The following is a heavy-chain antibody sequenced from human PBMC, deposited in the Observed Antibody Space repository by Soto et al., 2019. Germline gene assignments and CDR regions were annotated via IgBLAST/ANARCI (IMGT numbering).Heavy chain of an antibody. Sequence: EVQLLESGGGLVQPGGSLRLSCAASGFTFSSYAMSWVRQAPGKGLEWVSAISGSGGSTYYADSVKGRFTISRDNSKNTLYLQMNSLRAEDTAVYYCASRAVRARGGVLLWFGDWGQGTLVTVSS. CDR2: ISGSGGST. D-gene: IGHD3-10*01. CDR1: GFTFSSYA. CDR3: ASRAVRARGGVLLWFGD. J-gene: IGHJ4*02. V-gene: IGHV3-23*01.